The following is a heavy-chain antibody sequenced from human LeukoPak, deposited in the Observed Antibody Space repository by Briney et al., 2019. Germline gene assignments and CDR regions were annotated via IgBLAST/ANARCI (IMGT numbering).Heavy chain of an antibody. V-gene: IGHV3-21*01. D-gene: IGHD3-22*01. CDR3: ARDCYDSSGSFDH. CDR2: ISSSSNYI. Sequence: PGGSLRLSCAASGFIFSSYNINWVRQAPGKGLEWVSSISSSSNYIYYADSVKGRFTISRDNAKSSLYLQMNSLRAEDTALYYCARDCYDSSGSFDHWGQGTLVTVSS. CDR1: GFIFSSYN. J-gene: IGHJ4*02.